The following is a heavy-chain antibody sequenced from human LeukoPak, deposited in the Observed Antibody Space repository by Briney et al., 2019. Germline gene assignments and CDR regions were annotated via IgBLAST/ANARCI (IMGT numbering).Heavy chain of an antibody. CDR1: GFTFSSFG. CDR3: AKDRDSSGSDAFDI. J-gene: IGHJ3*02. V-gene: IGHV3-30*02. D-gene: IGHD3-22*01. CDR2: IRYDGSNK. Sequence: GRSLRLSCAASGFTFSSFGMHWVRQTPGKGLHWVAFIRYDGSNKYYADSVKGRFTISRDNSKNSLYLQMNSLRAEDTALYYCAKDRDSSGSDAFDIWGQGTMVTVSS.